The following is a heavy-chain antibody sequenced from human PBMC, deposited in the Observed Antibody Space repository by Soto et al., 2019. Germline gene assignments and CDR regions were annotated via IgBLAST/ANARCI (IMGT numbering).Heavy chain of an antibody. CDR1: GDSISRDGYS. V-gene: IGHV4-30-2*01. J-gene: IGHJ4*01. CDR3: AREMSYYFDS. CDR2: IYHSGAT. Sequence: QGQLQESGAGLVKPSQTLVLTCTVSGDSISRDGYSWSWLRQPPGKGLEWIGYIYHSGATYYNTSLKSRVTTTVDKSKNQFSLRLASVTAADTAVYYCAREMSYYFDSWGHGTLVTVSS.